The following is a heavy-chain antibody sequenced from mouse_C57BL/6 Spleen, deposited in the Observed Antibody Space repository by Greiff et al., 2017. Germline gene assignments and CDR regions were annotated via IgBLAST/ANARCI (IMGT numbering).Heavy chain of an antibody. D-gene: IGHD2-3*01. J-gene: IGHJ3*01. CDR3: ARQGVYDGYYAAWFAY. Sequence: QVQLQQPGAELVKPGASVKMSCKASGYTFTSYWITWVKQRPGQGLEWIGDIYPGSGSTNYNEKFKSKATLTVDTSSSTAYMQLSSLTSEDSAVYYCARQGVYDGYYAAWFAYWGQGTLVTVSA. CDR2: IYPGSGST. V-gene: IGHV1-55*01. CDR1: GYTFTSYW.